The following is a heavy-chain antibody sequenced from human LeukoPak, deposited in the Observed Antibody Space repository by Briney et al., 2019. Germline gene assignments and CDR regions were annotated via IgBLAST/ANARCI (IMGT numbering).Heavy chain of an antibody. J-gene: IGHJ4*02. V-gene: IGHV3-23*01. CDR2: LSASGGTT. D-gene: IGHD3-10*02. CDR1: GFTFTNYA. Sequence: PGGSLRLSCAASGFTFTNYAMAWVRQAPGKGLEWVSSLSASGGTTYCADSVKGRLTISRDNSKNTLYLQMNSLRAEDTAVYYCAKDRVRGSYFDYWGQGTQVTVSP. CDR3: AKDRVRGSYFDY.